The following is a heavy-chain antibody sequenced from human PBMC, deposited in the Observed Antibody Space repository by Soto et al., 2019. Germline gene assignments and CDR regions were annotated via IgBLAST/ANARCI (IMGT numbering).Heavy chain of an antibody. CDR1: GGSISSGNYY. D-gene: IGHD2-15*01. CDR3: ATMGTPAAGLYFFDY. J-gene: IGHJ4*02. CDR2: ISYSGST. Sequence: SETLSLTCTVSGGSISSGNYYWSWIRQPPGKGLEWIGFISYSGSTYYSTSLKSRVTISVDTSKSQFSLNLSFVTAADTAVYYCATMGTPAAGLYFFDYWGQGSLVSVSS. V-gene: IGHV4-30-4*01.